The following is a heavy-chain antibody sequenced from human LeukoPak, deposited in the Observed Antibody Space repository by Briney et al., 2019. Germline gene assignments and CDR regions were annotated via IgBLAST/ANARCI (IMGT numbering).Heavy chain of an antibody. D-gene: IGHD4-17*01. CDR1: GGTFSSYA. V-gene: IGHV1-69*04. J-gene: IGHJ4*02. CDR2: IIPTLGIA. CDR3: ARAYGDQYYFDY. Sequence: GASVKVSCKASGGTFSSYAISWVRQAPGQGLEWVGRIIPTLGIANYAQKFQGRVTITADKSTSTAYMELSSLRSEDTAVYYCARAYGDQYYFDYWGQGTLVTVSS.